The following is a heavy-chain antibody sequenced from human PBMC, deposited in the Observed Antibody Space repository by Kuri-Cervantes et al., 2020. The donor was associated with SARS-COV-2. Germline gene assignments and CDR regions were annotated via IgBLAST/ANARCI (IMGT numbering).Heavy chain of an antibody. CDR2: IYYSGST. CDR1: GGSISSSSYY. V-gene: IGHV4-39*07. Sequence: SETLSLTCTVSGGSISSSSYYWGWIRQPPGKGLEWIGSIYYSGSTYYNPSLKSRVTISVDTSKNQLSLILSSVTAEDTAVYYCARDNVLFSGSGFDYWGQGTLVTVSS. D-gene: IGHD1-26*01. J-gene: IGHJ4*02. CDR3: ARDNVLFSGSGFDY.